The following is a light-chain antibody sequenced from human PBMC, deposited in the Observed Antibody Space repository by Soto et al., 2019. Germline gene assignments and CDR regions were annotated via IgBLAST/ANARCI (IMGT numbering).Light chain of an antibody. CDR3: QQYNDWPPIT. V-gene: IGKV3-15*01. CDR2: YAS. Sequence: EIMMTQSPATLSVSPGESATLSCRASQSVSNNLAWYQHKPGQAPRLLFYYASTRATGIPARFSGSGSGTEFTLTISSLQSEDFALYYCQQYNDWPPITFGQGTRLEIK. CDR1: QSVSNN. J-gene: IGKJ5*01.